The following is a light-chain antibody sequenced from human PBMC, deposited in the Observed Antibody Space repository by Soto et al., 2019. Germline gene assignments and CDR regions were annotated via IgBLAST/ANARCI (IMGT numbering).Light chain of an antibody. CDR1: QGISSY. Sequence: AIRMTQSPSSLSASTGDRVTITFRASQGISSYLDWYQQKPGKAPKLLIYAASTLQSRVPSLFSGIGSLTDFPLNITCLQSEDSATHHCPQSYSYPPLFGQGPKVEIK. J-gene: IGKJ1*01. CDR2: AAS. CDR3: PQSYSYPPL. V-gene: IGKV1-8*01.